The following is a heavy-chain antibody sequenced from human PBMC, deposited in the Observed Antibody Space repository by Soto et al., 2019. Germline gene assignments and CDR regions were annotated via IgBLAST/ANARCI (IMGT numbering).Heavy chain of an antibody. D-gene: IGHD2-2*01. CDR2: IYYSGST. V-gene: IGHV4-39*01. CDR1: GGSISSSSYY. Sequence: SETLSLTCTVSGGSISSSSYYWGWIRQPPGKGLEWIGSIYYSGSTYYNPSLKSRVTISVDTSKNQFSLKLSSVTAADTAVYYCARGSTRYYYYGMDVWGQGTTVTV. CDR3: ARGSTRYYYYGMDV. J-gene: IGHJ6*02.